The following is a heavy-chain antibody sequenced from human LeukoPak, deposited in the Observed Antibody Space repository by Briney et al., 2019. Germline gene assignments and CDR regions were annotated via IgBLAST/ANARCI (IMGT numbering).Heavy chain of an antibody. V-gene: IGHV3-21*01. Sequence: GGSLRLSCAASGFSFSSSTMNWVRQAPGRGLEWVSSISSSGSSIYYADSVKGRFTISRDNAKNSLYLQMNSLRAEDTAVYYCARDQSQSDGIFDYWGQGTLVTVSS. D-gene: IGHD5-24*01. J-gene: IGHJ4*02. CDR2: ISSSGSSI. CDR3: ARDQSQSDGIFDY. CDR1: GFSFSSST.